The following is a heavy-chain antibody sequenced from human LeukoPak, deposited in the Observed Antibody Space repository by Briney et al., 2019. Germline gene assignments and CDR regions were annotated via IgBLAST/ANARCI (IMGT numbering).Heavy chain of an antibody. D-gene: IGHD3-10*01. J-gene: IGHJ6*03. CDR3: ARGEYYYGSGTDYYYYMDV. CDR2: IYTSGST. V-gene: IGHV4-61*02. CDR1: GGSISSGSYY. Sequence: SETLSLTCTVSGGSISSGSYYWSWIRQPAGKGLEWIGRIYTSGSTNYNPSLKSRVTISVDTSKNQFSLKLSSVTAADTAVYYCARGEYYYGSGTDYYYYMDVWGKGTTVTISS.